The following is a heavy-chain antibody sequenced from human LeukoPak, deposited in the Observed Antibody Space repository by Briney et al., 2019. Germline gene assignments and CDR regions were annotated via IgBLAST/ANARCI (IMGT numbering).Heavy chain of an antibody. V-gene: IGHV4-59*01. J-gene: IGHJ4*02. CDR1: GGSISSYY. CDR3: ARDSVGATLDY. Sequence: PSETLSLTCTVSGGSISSYYWSWIRQPPGKGLEWIGYIYYSGSTNYNPSLKSRVTISVDTSKNQFSLKLSPVTAADTAVYYCARDSVGATLDYWGQGTLVTFSS. CDR2: IYYSGST. D-gene: IGHD1-26*01.